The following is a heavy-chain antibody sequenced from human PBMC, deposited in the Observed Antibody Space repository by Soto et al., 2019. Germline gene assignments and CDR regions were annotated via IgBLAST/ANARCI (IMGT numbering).Heavy chain of an antibody. CDR2: IYYTGNT. V-gene: IGHV4-31*03. D-gene: IGHD2-8*01. CDR1: GGSISSGGTGSY. J-gene: IGHJ4*02. CDR3: ARVAVPYGVCLDY. Sequence: SETLSLTCTVSGGSISSGGTGSYWTWIRQLPGKGLEWIGYIYYTGNTYYNPSLESRPTISIDTSENQFSLELTSVTAADTAVYYCARVAVPYGVCLDYWGQGTLVTVSS.